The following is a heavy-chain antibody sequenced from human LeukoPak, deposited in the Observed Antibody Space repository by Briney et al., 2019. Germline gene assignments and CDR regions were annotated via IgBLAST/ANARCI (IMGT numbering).Heavy chain of an antibody. J-gene: IGHJ4*02. D-gene: IGHD3-10*01. V-gene: IGHV3-21*01. CDR1: GFTFSSYS. CDR2: ITGNSNYI. CDR3: ARDRVSGSGSIDY. Sequence: PGGSLRLSCAASGFTFSSYSMNWVRQAPGKGLEWVSFITGNSNYIYYADSVKGRFTISRDNAKNSLYLQMNSLRVEDTAVYYCARDRVSGSGSIDYWGQGTLVTVSS.